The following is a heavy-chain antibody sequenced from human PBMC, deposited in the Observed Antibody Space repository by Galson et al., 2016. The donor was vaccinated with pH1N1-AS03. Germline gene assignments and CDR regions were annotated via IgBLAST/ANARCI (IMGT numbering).Heavy chain of an antibody. CDR3: ALPNSGGNAFEI. D-gene: IGHD2/OR15-2a*01. V-gene: IGHV2-5*02. CDR2: VYWDETR. J-gene: IGHJ3*02. CDR1: GVSVPSSGVG. Sequence: PALVKPTQTLTLTRSVSGVSVPSSGVGVGWFRQPPGKALEWLALVYWDETRRYSPSLKNRLTITKDSSKNQVVLTVTSVDPMDIATYFCALPNSGGNAFEIWGPGTMVTVSS.